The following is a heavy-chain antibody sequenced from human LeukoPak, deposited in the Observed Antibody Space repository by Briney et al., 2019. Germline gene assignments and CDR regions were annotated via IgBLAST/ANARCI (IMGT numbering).Heavy chain of an antibody. D-gene: IGHD3-10*01. V-gene: IGHV1-18*01. Sequence: GASVKVSCKASGYTFTSYGISWVRQAPGQGLEWMGWISAYNGNTNYAQKLQGRVTMTTDTSTSTAYMGLRSLRSDDTAVYYCAREGAYYGSGRIRYYFDYWGQGTLVTVSS. CDR1: GYTFTSYG. J-gene: IGHJ4*02. CDR3: AREGAYYGSGRIRYYFDY. CDR2: ISAYNGNT.